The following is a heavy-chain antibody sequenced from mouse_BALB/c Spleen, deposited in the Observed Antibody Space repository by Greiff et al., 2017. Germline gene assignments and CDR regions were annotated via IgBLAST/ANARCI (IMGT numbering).Heavy chain of an antibody. CDR1: GFTFSSFG. CDR2: ISSGSSTI. Sequence: EVHLVESGGGLVQPGGSRKLSCAASGFTFSSFGMHWVRQAPEKGLEWVAYISSGSSTIYYADTVKGRFTISRDNPKNTLFLQMTSLRSEDTAMYYCARELGRGFDYWGQGTTLTVSS. J-gene: IGHJ2*01. D-gene: IGHD4-1*01. CDR3: ARELGRGFDY. V-gene: IGHV5-17*02.